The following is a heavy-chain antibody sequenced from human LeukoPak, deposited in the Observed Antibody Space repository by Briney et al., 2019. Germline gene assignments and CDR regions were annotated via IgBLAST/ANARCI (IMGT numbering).Heavy chain of an antibody. CDR3: GRALHCSSTSCYEQYVGNWFDL. J-gene: IGHJ5*02. Sequence: ASVKVSCKASVYTFTSYVISWVRQAPGKGRERMGWINAYKGNTNYAQKRQGRVTMTTEPSTSPAYLEQRLRRSDETAVFYCGRALHCSSTSCYEQYVGNWFDLGGEGTVVTVP. CDR1: VYTFTSYV. D-gene: IGHD2-2*01. CDR2: INAYKGNT. V-gene: IGHV1-18*01.